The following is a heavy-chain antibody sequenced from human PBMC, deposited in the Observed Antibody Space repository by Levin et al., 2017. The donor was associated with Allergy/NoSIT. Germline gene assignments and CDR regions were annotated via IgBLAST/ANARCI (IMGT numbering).Heavy chain of an antibody. CDR2: LKSDGSSP. D-gene: IGHD3-10*01. V-gene: IGHV3-74*01. J-gene: IGHJ6*03. CDR3: ARDRGGPYYYMDV. Sequence: GESLKISCAASGFTLSSYWMHWVRQAPGKGLMWVSRLKSDGSSPSYADSVKGRFTISRDSAKNTLYLQMNSLGAEDTAVYYCARDRGGPYYYMDVWGKGTTVTVSS. CDR1: GFTLSSYW.